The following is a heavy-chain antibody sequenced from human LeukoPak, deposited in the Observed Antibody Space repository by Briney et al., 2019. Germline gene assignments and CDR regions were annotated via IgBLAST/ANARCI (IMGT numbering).Heavy chain of an antibody. V-gene: IGHV6-1*01. CDR3: ARVLEAAATRTLPSYNWFDP. J-gene: IGHJ5*02. CDR2: TYYRSKWYN. Sequence: SQTLSLTCAISGDSDSSNRVAWNWIRQSPSRGLEWVGRTYYRSKWYNDYAVSVKSRITINPDTSKNQFSLQLNSVTPEDTAVYYCARVLEAAATRTLPSYNWFDPWGQGTLVTVSS. CDR1: GDSDSSNRVA. D-gene: IGHD2-15*01.